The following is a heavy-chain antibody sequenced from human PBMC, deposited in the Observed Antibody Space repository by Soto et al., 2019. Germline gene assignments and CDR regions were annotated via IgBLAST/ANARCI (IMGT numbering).Heavy chain of an antibody. Sequence: GGSLRLSCAASGFTFSSYSMNWVRQAPGKGLEWVSYISSSSSTIYYADSAKGRFTISRDNAKNSLYLQMNSLRDEDTAVYYCAGTRIQLSYYYYYGMDVRGQGTTVTVSS. V-gene: IGHV3-48*02. D-gene: IGHD5-18*01. CDR3: AGTRIQLSYYYYYGMDV. J-gene: IGHJ6*02. CDR1: GFTFSSYS. CDR2: ISSSSSTI.